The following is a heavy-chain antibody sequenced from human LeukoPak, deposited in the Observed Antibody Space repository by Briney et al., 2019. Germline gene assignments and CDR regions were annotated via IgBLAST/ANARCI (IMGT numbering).Heavy chain of an antibody. Sequence: SETLSLTSTVSGGSISSYSWSWIRQPPRKGLHWIGYIYYSGSTNYNPSLKSRVTISVDTSKNQFSLKLSSVTAADTAVYYCARAVLARGHFDLWGRGTLVTVSS. CDR3: ARAVLARGHFDL. V-gene: IGHV4-59*01. J-gene: IGHJ2*01. CDR1: GGSISSYS. CDR2: IYYSGST. D-gene: IGHD2/OR15-2a*01.